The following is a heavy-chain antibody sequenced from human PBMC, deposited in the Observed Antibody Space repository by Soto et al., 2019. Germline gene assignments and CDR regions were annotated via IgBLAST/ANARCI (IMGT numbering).Heavy chain of an antibody. CDR1: GGSISSSNW. V-gene: IGHV4-4*02. Sequence: SETLSLTCAVSGGSISSSNWWSWVRQPPGKGLEWIGEIYHSGSTNYNPSLKSRVTISVDKSKNQFSLKLSSVTAADTAVYYCARDKRQWLDYYFDYWGQGTLVTVSS. CDR3: ARDKRQWLDYYFDY. J-gene: IGHJ4*02. CDR2: IYHSGST. D-gene: IGHD6-19*01.